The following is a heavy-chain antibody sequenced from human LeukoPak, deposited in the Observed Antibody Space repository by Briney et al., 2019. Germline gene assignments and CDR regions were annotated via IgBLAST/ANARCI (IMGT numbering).Heavy chain of an antibody. CDR1: GYTFTSYG. CDR2: ISAYNGNT. D-gene: IGHD3-9*01. V-gene: IGHV1-18*01. J-gene: IGHJ6*02. CDR3: ARHTPYDILTGYSPYYYYYGMDV. Sequence: ASVKVSCKASGYTFTSYGISWVRQAPGQGLEWMGWISAYNGNTNYAQKLQGRVTMTTDTSTSTAYMELRSLRSDDTAVYYCARHTPYDILTGYSPYYYYYGMDVWGQGTTVTVSS.